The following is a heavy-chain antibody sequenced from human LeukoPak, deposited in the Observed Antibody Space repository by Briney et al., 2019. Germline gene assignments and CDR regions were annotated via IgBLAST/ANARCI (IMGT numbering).Heavy chain of an antibody. CDR1: GYAFTRYD. CDR2: MNPNSGNT. CDR3: ARLTSYSSGWESGMDV. V-gene: IGHV1-8*01. J-gene: IGHJ6*02. D-gene: IGHD6-19*01. Sequence: ASVKVSCKASGYAFTRYDINWVRQATGQGLEWMGWMNPNSGNTGYAQKFQGRVTMTRNTSISTAYMELSSLRSEDTAVYYCARLTSYSSGWESGMDVWGQGTTVTVSS.